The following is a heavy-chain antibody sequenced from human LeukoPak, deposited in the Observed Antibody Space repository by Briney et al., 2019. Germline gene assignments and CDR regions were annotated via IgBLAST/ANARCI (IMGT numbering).Heavy chain of an antibody. Sequence: QPGTSPRLSCAASGFPFSSYGMHWVRQAPGKGLEWVARLVYDARSDYANSVKGRFSISRDDSKNTLFLDMSNLRVEDTALYYCARDLSAAFDFWGQGVLVTVSS. CDR3: ARDLSAAFDF. D-gene: IGHD6-19*01. CDR1: GFPFSSYG. CDR2: LVYDARS. V-gene: IGHV3-33*01. J-gene: IGHJ4*02.